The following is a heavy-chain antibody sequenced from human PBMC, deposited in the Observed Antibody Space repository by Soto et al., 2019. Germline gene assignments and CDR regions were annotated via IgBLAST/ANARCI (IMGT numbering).Heavy chain of an antibody. CDR2: ISAYNGNT. V-gene: IGHV1-18*01. J-gene: IGHJ6*02. D-gene: IGHD5-12*01. Sequence: ASVKVSCKASGYTFTSYGISWVRQAPGQGLEWMGWISAYNGNTNYAQKLQGRVTMTTDTSTSTAYMELRSLRSDDTAVYYCARRFDGYNYGYSTDVWGQGTSVTVSS. CDR3: ARRFDGYNYGYSTDV. CDR1: GYTFTSYG.